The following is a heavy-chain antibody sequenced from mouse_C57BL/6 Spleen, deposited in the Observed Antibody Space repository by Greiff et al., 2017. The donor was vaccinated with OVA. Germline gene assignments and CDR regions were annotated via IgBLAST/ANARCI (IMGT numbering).Heavy chain of an antibody. J-gene: IGHJ4*01. CDR3: ERGDLLDY. Sequence: QVHVKQSGAELVKPGASVKISCKASGYAFSSYWMNWVKQRPGKGLEWIGQIYPGDGDTNYTGKFKGKATLTADKSSSTAYMQLSSLTSEDSAVYFCERGDLLDYWGQGTSVTVSS. V-gene: IGHV1-80*01. CDR1: GYAFSSYW. D-gene: IGHD5-1*01. CDR2: IYPGDGDT.